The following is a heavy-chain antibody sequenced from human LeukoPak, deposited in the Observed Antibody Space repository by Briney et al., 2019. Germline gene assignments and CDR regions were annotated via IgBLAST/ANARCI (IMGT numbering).Heavy chain of an antibody. CDR2: ISGSGGSS. J-gene: IGHJ3*02. D-gene: IGHD3-16*01. CDR3: AKSSHAFGAFDI. Sequence: GGSLRLSCAASGFTFSNYAMSWVRQAPGKGLEWVSGISGSGGSSYFTDSVKGRFTISRDNSKNTLYLQMNSLRAEDTAIYCCAKSSHAFGAFDIWGLGTMVTVSS. CDR1: GFTFSNYA. V-gene: IGHV3-23*01.